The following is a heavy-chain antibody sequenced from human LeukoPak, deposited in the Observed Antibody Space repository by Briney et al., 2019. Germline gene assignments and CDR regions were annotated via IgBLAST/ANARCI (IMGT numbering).Heavy chain of an antibody. J-gene: IGHJ6*02. CDR2: INPNSGGT. D-gene: IGHD5-18*01. CDR3: ARGGYSYYYYGMDV. Sequence: ASVKVSCKASGYTFTGYYMHWVRQAPGQGLEWMGRINPNSGGTNYEQKFQGRVTMTRDTSISTAYMELSRLRSDDTAVYYCARGGYSYYYYGMDVWGQGTTVTVSS. CDR1: GYTFTGYY. V-gene: IGHV1-2*06.